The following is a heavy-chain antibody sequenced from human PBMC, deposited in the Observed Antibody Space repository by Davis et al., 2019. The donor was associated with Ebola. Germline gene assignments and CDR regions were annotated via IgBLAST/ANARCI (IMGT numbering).Heavy chain of an antibody. J-gene: IGHJ4*02. Sequence: PGGSLRLSCTVSGFTFSNNGIHWVRQAPGKGLEWVSVISSDGTNEHYSDSVRGRFTISRDNAKNTLYLQMNSLRAEDTAVYYCARGMPADIVVLVAATPFDYWGQGTLVTVSS. CDR3: ARGMPADIVVLVAATPFDY. D-gene: IGHD2-15*01. CDR2: ISSDGTNE. CDR1: GFTFSNNG. V-gene: IGHV3-30*03.